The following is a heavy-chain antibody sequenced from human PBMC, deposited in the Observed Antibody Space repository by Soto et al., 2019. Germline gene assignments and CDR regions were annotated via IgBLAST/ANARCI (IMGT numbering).Heavy chain of an antibody. D-gene: IGHD6-13*01. J-gene: IGHJ4*02. CDR3: TRDRIAAPGTE. CDR2: IYGGSST. Sequence: EVQLVESGGGLVQPGGSLRLSCAASGFTVSSNYMSWVRQARGKGLEWVSVIYGGSSTYYADSVKGRFTISRDNSKNTLYLQMNSLRAEDTAVYYCTRDRIAAPGTEWGQGTLVTVSS. CDR1: GFTVSSNY. V-gene: IGHV3-66*01.